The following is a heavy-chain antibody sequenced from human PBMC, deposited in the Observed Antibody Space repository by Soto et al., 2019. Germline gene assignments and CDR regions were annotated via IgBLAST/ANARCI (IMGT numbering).Heavy chain of an antibody. CDR2: ISAYNGNT. V-gene: IGHV1-18*01. CDR3: AREITPTTVTMNWFDP. D-gene: IGHD4-17*01. Sequence: QVQLVQSGAEVKKPGASVKVSCKASGYTFTSYGISWVRQAPGQGLEWMGRISAYNGNTNYAQKLQGRVTMTTDTSTSTAYMELRSLRSDDTAVYYCAREITPTTVTMNWFDPWGQGTLVTVSS. J-gene: IGHJ5*02. CDR1: GYTFTSYG.